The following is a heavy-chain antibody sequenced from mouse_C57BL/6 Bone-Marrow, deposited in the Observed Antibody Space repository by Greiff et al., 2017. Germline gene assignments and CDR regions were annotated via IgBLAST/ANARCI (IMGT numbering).Heavy chain of an antibody. V-gene: IGHV1-18*01. CDR3: ARNYYFDY. CDR1: GYTFTDYN. Sequence: EVQLQQSGPELVKPGASVKIPCKASGYTFTDYNMDWVKQSHGKSLEWIGDINPNNGGTIDNQKFKGKATLTVDKSSSTAYMELRSLTSEDTAVYYCARNYYFDYWGQGTTLTVSS. CDR2: INPNNGGT. J-gene: IGHJ2*01.